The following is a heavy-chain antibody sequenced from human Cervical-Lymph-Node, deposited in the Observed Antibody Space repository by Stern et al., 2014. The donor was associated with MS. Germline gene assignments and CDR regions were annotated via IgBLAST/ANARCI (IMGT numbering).Heavy chain of an antibody. Sequence: EVQLVESVGGLVKPGGSLRLSCAASGFTFSDYSLHLVLQAPAKGLPWVSFPDSSSRYIYYADSVKGRFTISRDNAKNSLYLQMNSLRAEDTAVYFCTKSGRTGTKREGIVYWGQGTRVTVPS. CDR1: GFTFSDYS. CDR2: PDSSSRYI. V-gene: IGHV3-21*01. CDR3: TKSGRTGTKREGIVY. J-gene: IGHJ4*02. D-gene: IGHD1-1*01.